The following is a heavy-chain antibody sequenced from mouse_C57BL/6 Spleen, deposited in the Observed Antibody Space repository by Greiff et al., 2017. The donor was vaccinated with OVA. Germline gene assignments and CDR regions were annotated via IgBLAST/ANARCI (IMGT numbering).Heavy chain of an antibody. V-gene: IGHV1-47*01. CDR2: FHPYNDDT. J-gene: IGHJ2*01. D-gene: IGHD2-12*01. CDR1: GYTFTTYP. Sequence: VKLMESGAELVKPGASVKMSCKASGYTFTTYPIEWMKQNHGKSLEWIGNFHPYNDDTKYNEKFKGKATLTVEKSSSTVYLELSRLTFDDSAVYYCARGGYRTGGFDYWGQGTTLTVSS. CDR3: ARGGYRTGGFDY.